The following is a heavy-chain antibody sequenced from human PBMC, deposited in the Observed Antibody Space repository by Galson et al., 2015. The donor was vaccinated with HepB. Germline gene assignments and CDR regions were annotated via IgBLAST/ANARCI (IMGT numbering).Heavy chain of an antibody. CDR2: VWYDGTKQ. CDR1: GFVFSRHG. V-gene: IGHV3-33*01. J-gene: IGHJ4*02. Sequence: LRLSCAASGFVFSRHGMHWARQAPGKGLEWVAVVWYDGTKQYYSESVEGRFTISRDNSKNMVYLQINSLRVEDTAVYYCWMIGTDFDYWGQGTLVTVSS. CDR3: WMIGTDFDY. D-gene: IGHD2-21*01.